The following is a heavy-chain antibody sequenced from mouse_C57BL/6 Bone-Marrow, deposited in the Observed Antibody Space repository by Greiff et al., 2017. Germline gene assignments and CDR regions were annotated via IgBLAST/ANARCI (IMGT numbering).Heavy chain of an antibody. CDR2: IRNKANGYTT. CDR3: ARRRGYYWYFDV. V-gene: IGHV7-3*01. J-gene: IGHJ1*03. Sequence: DVQLVESGGGLVQPGGSLSLSCAASGFTFTDYYMSWVRQPPGKALEWLGFIRNKANGYTTEYSASVKGRFTISRDNSQSILYLQMNALRAEDSATYYCARRRGYYWYFDVWGTGTTVTVSS. D-gene: IGHD2-2*01. CDR1: GFTFTDYY.